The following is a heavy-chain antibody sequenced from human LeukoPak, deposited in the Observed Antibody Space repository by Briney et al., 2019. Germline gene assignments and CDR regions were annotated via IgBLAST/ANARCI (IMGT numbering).Heavy chain of an antibody. CDR2: ISGSGGST. J-gene: IGHJ4*02. CDR3: AKRVGYYDILTGYYFDY. CDR1: GFTFSSYA. D-gene: IGHD3-9*01. V-gene: IGHV3-23*01. Sequence: GGSLRLSCAASGFTFSSYAMSWVRQAPGKGLEWVSAISGSGGSTYYADSVKGWFTISRDNSKNTLYLQMNSLRAEDTAVYYCAKRVGYYDILTGYYFDYWGQGTLVTVSS.